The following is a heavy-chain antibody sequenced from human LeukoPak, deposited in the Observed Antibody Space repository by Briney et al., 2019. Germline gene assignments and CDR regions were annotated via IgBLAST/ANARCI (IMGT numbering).Heavy chain of an antibody. J-gene: IGHJ6*03. CDR2: INHSGST. CDR1: GGSISSYY. D-gene: IGHD2-2*01. V-gene: IGHV4-34*01. Sequence: SETLSLTCTVSGGSISSYYWSWIRQPPGKGLEWIGEINHSGSTNYNPSLKSRVTISVDTSKNQFSLKLSSVTAADTAVYYCARHRYCSSTSCRGPYYYMDVWGKGTTVTISS. CDR3: ARHRYCSSTSCRGPYYYMDV.